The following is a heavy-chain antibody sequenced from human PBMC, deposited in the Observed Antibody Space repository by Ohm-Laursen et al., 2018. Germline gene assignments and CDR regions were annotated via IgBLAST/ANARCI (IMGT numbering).Heavy chain of an antibody. V-gene: IGHV4-61*02. CDR2: IYTSGST. Sequence: SQTLSLTCAVSGYSISSGYFWGWIRQPAGKELQWIGRIYTSGSTNYNPSLKSRVTMSLDTSKNQFSLKLSSVTAADTAVYYCARSFDTYYFDLWGQGTLVTVSS. CDR1: GYSISSGYF. J-gene: IGHJ4*02. CDR3: ARSFDTYYFDL.